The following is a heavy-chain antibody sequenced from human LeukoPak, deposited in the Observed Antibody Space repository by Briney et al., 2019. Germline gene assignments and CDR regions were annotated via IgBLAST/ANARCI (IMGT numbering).Heavy chain of an antibody. J-gene: IGHJ5*02. CDR2: IYYSGST. CDR1: GGSIGSGGYY. V-gene: IGHV4-31*03. D-gene: IGHD3-10*01. CDR3: ASYGSGSYRFDP. Sequence: SETLSLTCTVSGGSIGSGGYYWSWIRQHPGKGLEWIGYIYYSGSTYYNPSLKSRVIISVDTSKNQFSLKLNSVTAADTAVYYCASYGSGSYRFDPWGQGTLVTVSS.